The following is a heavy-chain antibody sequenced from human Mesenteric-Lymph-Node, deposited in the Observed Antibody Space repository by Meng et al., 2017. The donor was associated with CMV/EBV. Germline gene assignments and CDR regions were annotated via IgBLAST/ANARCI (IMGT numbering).Heavy chain of an antibody. J-gene: IGHJ4*02. CDR2: SSAYNDTT. D-gene: IGHD3-3*01. Sequence: YTFTCCGICRVRQAPGPGLERVGWSSAYNDTTNDAQKLQGRVTVTTATSTSTANMKLRSLRSNDTAVYNCAREQDIDLWGGHRYFDYWGQGTLVTVSS. V-gene: IGHV1-18*01. CDR1: YTFTCCG. CDR3: AREQDIDLWGGHRYFDY.